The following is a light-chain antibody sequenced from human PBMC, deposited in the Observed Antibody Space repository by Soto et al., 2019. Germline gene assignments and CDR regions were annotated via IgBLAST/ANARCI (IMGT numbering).Light chain of an antibody. Sequence: DIQLTQSPSSLSASVGDRVIITCRASQSISDYVNWFQQKPGRAPKLLIYGASSLQGWVPSRFSGSGSGTDFTLTISSLQPEDFATYYCQQSYTTLGTFGQVTNVDFK. V-gene: IGKV1-39*01. CDR2: GAS. CDR3: QQSYTTLGT. J-gene: IGKJ1*01. CDR1: QSISDY.